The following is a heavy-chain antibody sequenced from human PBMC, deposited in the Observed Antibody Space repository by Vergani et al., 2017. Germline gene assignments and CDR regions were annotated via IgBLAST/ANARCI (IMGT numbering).Heavy chain of an antibody. D-gene: IGHD1-7*01. J-gene: IGHJ4*02. CDR2: IYYSGST. Sequence: QVNLQESGPGLVKPSQTLSLTCTVSGGSISSGDYYWSWIRQPPGKGLEWIGYIYYSGSTYYNPSLKSRVTISVDTSKNQFSLKLRSVTAADTAVYYCARVISGYNWNSDYFDYWGQGTLVTVSS. CDR3: ARVISGYNWNSDYFDY. V-gene: IGHV4-30-4*01. CDR1: GGSISSGDYY.